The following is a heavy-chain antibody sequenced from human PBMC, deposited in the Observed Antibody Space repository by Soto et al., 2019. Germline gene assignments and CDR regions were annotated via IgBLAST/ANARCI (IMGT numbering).Heavy chain of an antibody. CDR3: AKDKSYCTGGSCYNGKDY. CDR1: GFTFSSYA. V-gene: IGHV3-23*01. D-gene: IGHD2-15*01. CDR2: ISGSGGTT. Sequence: GGSLRLSCAASGFTFSSYAMSWVRQAPGKGLEWVSAISGSGGTTYYADSVKGRFTISRDNSKNTLYLQMNSLRAEDAAVYYCAKDKSYCTGGSCYNGKDYWGQGTLVTVSS. J-gene: IGHJ4*02.